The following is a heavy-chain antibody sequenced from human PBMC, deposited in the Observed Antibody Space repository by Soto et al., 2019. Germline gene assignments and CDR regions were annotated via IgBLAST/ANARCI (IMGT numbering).Heavy chain of an antibody. CDR2: ISPNSGGT. D-gene: IGHD3-3*01. V-gene: IGHV1-2*02. CDR1: GYTFTAYY. Sequence: ASVKVSCKASGYTFTAYYMHWVRHAPGQGLEWMGWISPNSGGTNYTQKFKGRVTMTRDTSINTVYMELSRLRSDDTAVYYCARGQYYGNLGGYYHLYNSFDAWGQGTLVTVSS. J-gene: IGHJ5*02. CDR3: ARGQYYGNLGGYYHLYNSFDA.